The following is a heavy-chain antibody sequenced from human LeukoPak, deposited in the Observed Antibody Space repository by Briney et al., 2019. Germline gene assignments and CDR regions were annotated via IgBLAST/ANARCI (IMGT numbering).Heavy chain of an antibody. CDR2: ISSSSSYI. V-gene: IGHV3-21*01. CDR1: GFTFSSYS. J-gene: IGHJ4*02. D-gene: IGHD2-15*01. Sequence: GGSLRLSCAASGFTFSSYSMNWVRQAPGKGLEWVSSISSSSSYIYYADSVKGRFTISRDNAKNSLYLQMNSLRAEDTAVYYCAREYCSGGSCYSPLFDYWGQGTLVTVSS. CDR3: AREYCSGGSCYSPLFDY.